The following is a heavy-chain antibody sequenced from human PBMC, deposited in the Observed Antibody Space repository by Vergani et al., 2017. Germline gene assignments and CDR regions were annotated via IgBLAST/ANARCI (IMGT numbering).Heavy chain of an antibody. J-gene: IGHJ4*02. V-gene: IGHV1-69*13. D-gene: IGHD3-3*01. CDR3: ARGRLRFLEWFLPHFDY. CDR2: IITFFGTT. Sequence: QVQLVQSGAEVKKPGSSVKVSCKASGGPFKNSAFSWVRQVPRQGLEWMGRIITFFGTTDYAQKFQGRFTIIADEFTKTVDMQLSNLRSEDTAVYYCARGRLRFLEWFLPHFDYWGQGTLVTVSS. CDR1: GGPFKNSA.